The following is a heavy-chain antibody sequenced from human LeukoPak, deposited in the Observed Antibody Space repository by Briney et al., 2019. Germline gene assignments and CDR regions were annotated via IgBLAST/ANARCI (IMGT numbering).Heavy chain of an antibody. CDR2: IYTGGST. V-gene: IGHV3-66*02. Sequence: PGGSLRLSCAASGFTVSTTYMSWVRQAPGKGLEWVSIIYTGGSTYYAHSVKGRFTISRDNSKNTLYLQMNSLRAEDTAVYYCTRGAARMVEIATIISFEYWGQGTLVTVSS. J-gene: IGHJ4*02. D-gene: IGHD5-24*01. CDR1: GFTVSTTY. CDR3: TRGAARMVEIATIISFEY.